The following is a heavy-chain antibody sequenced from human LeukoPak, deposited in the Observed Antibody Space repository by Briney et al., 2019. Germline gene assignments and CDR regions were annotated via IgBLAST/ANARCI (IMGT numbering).Heavy chain of an antibody. CDR1: GGSISGRY. D-gene: IGHD6-19*01. Sequence: PSETLSLTCAVSGGSISGRYWSWIRQPPGKGLEWIANWRYDGSPNYTPSLESRATISLDTSKNQFSLRLTSVTAADTAVYYCVVTQKWLAFDYWGQGILVTVSS. V-gene: IGHV4-59*08. J-gene: IGHJ4*02. CDR3: VVTQKWLAFDY. CDR2: WRYDGSP.